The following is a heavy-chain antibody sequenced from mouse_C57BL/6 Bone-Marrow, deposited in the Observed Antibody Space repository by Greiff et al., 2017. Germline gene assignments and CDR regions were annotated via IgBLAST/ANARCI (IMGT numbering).Heavy chain of an antibody. D-gene: IGHD2-2*01. Sequence: VQLQQSGAELARPGASVKLSCKASGYTFTSYGISWVKQRTGQGLEWIGEIYPRSGNTYYNEKFKGKATLTADKSSSTAYMELRSLTSEDCAVYFCALWLRRRRDYYDMDYWGQGTSVTVSS. CDR2: IYPRSGNT. CDR1: GYTFTSYG. V-gene: IGHV1-81*01. J-gene: IGHJ4*01. CDR3: ALWLRRRRDYYDMDY.